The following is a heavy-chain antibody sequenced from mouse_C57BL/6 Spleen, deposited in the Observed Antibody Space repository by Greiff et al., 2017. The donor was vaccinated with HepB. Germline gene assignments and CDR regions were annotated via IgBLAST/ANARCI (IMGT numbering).Heavy chain of an antibody. J-gene: IGHJ2*01. CDR2: IDPETGGT. V-gene: IGHV1-15*01. D-gene: IGHD2-2*01. CDR1: GYTFTDYE. CDR3: TIWLRRGEYYFDY. Sequence: QVQLQQSGAELVRPGASVTLSCKASGYTFTDYEMHWVKQTPVHGLEWIGAIDPETGGTAYNQKFKGKAILTADKSSSTAYMELRSLTSEDSAVYYCTIWLRRGEYYFDYWGQGTTLTVSS.